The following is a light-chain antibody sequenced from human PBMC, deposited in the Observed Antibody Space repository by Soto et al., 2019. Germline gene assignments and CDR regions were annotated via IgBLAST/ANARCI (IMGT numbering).Light chain of an antibody. J-gene: IGLJ2*01. V-gene: IGLV2-18*02. CDR3: SSYTSSSTLVV. Sequence: ALTQPPSVSGSPGQSVTISCTGTSSDVGTYNRVSWYQQPPGTGPKLMIYEVSHRPSGVPVRFSGSKSGNTASLTISGLQAEDEAEYYCSSYTSSSTLVVFGGGTQLTVL. CDR1: SSDVGTYNR. CDR2: EVS.